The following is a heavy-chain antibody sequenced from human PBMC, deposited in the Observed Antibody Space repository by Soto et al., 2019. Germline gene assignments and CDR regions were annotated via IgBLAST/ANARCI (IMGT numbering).Heavy chain of an antibody. CDR2: TYYRSKWYN. V-gene: IGHV6-1*01. CDR1: GDSVSSNSAA. CDR3: AREGYDFWSGYYTGWFDP. J-gene: IGHJ5*02. Sequence: SQTLSLTCAISGDSVSSNSAAWNWIRQSPSRGLEWLGRTYYRSKWYNDYAVSVKSRITINPDTSKNKFSLQMNSVTPEDTAVFYCAREGYDFWSGYYTGWFDPWGQGTLVTVSS. D-gene: IGHD3-3*01.